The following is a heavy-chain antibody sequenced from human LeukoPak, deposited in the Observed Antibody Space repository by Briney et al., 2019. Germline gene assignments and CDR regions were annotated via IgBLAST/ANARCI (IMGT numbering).Heavy chain of an antibody. CDR1: GFTFSDYY. CDR2: ISSSGSTI. V-gene: IGHV3-11*04. J-gene: IGHJ5*02. D-gene: IGHD2-2*02. Sequence: GGSLRLSCAASGFTFSDYYMSWIRQAPGKGLEWVSDISSSGSTIYYADSVKGRFTISRDNAKNSLYLQMNSLRAEDTAVYYCARGRYCSSTSCYTPKGDWFDPWGQGTLVTVSS. CDR3: ARGRYCSSTSCYTPKGDWFDP.